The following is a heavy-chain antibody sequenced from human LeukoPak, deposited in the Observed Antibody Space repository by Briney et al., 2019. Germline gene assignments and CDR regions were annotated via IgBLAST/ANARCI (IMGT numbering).Heavy chain of an antibody. CDR3: ASKMVYNESSGLSYYFNT. D-gene: IGHD3-22*01. Sequence: SETLSLTCTVSGGSISSSSYYWGWIRQPPGKGLEWIGSIYYSGSTYYNPSLKSRVTISVDTSKNQFSLKLSSVTAADTAVYYCASKMVYNESSGLSYYFNTGGKEPLSTVS. CDR2: IYYSGST. V-gene: IGHV4-39*01. CDR1: GGSISSSSYY. J-gene: IGHJ4*02.